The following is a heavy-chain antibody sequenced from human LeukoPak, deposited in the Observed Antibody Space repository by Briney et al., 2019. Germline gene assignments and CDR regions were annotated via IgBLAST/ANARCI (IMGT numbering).Heavy chain of an antibody. J-gene: IGHJ4*02. CDR2: IRSKAFGGTT. CDR3: TRVGSSFFYFFDF. CDR1: GFTLGDYG. V-gene: IGHV3-49*04. Sequence: GRSLRLSCTTSGFTLGDYGLTWVRRAPGKGLEWVGFIRSKAFGGTTEYAASVKGRFTISRDDSKSIAYLQMSSLKTEDTAVYYCTRVGSSFFYFFDFWGQGTLVTVSS. D-gene: IGHD6-13*01.